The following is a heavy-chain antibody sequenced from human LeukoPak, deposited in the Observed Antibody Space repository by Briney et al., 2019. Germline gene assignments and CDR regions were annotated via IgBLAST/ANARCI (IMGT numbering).Heavy chain of an antibody. CDR1: GFIFSDYY. D-gene: IGHD1-26*01. CDR3: AKNGSVGCELPTDYYYYYMDV. J-gene: IGHJ6*03. Sequence: GGSLRLSCAASGFIFSDYYMSWIRQAPGKGLEWVSYISSSGSTMYYTDSVKGRFTISRDNSKNTLYLQMNSLRAEDTAVYYCAKNGSVGCELPTDYYYYYMDVWGKGTTVTVSS. CDR2: ISSSGSTM. V-gene: IGHV3-11*04.